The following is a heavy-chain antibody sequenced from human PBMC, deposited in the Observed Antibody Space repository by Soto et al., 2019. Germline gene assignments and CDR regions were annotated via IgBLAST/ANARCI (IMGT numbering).Heavy chain of an antibody. CDR3: AKDLGKGGGSVFGN. V-gene: IGHV3-23*01. D-gene: IGHD7-27*01. Sequence: EVRLLESGGGPVQPGGSLGPSLEAPEFTLSSNAMGWVGRVPGKGLDWVSAISGSGGNTYYADSVKGRFTISRDNSKNTLYLQMNSLRAEDTALYYCAKDLGKGGGSVFGNWGQGSLVTVSS. CDR2: ISGSGGNT. J-gene: IGHJ4*02. CDR1: EFTLSSNA.